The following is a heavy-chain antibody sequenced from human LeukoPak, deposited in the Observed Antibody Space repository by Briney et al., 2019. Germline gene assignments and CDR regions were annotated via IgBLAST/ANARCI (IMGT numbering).Heavy chain of an antibody. CDR3: ARGDRGDYDILTGYPDY. CDR1: GFTVSINY. J-gene: IGHJ4*02. D-gene: IGHD3-9*01. CDR2: ISSSSSYI. Sequence: GGSLRLSCAVSGFTVSINYMTWVRQAPGKGLEWVSSISSSSSYIYYADSVKGRFTISRDNAKNSLYLQMNSLRAEDTAVYYCARGDRGDYDILTGYPDYWGQGTLVTVSS. V-gene: IGHV3-21*01.